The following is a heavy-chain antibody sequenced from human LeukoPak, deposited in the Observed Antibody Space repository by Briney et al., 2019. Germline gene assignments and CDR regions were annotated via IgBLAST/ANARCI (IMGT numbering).Heavy chain of an antibody. D-gene: IGHD3-22*01. J-gene: IGHJ4*02. CDR1: GFTFSSYA. Sequence: GGSPRLSCTASGFTFSSYAMSWVRQAPGKGLEWVSAISGSGGSTWFADSVKGRFTISRDNSKNTLYLQMNSLRAEDTAVYYCAKDSYDSSGSRYDYWGQGTLVTVSS. CDR3: AKDSYDSSGSRYDY. V-gene: IGHV3-23*01. CDR2: ISGSGGST.